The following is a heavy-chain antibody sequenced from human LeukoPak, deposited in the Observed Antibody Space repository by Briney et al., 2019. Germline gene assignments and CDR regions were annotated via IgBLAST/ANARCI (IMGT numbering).Heavy chain of an antibody. J-gene: IGHJ4*02. V-gene: IGHV1-3*01. CDR3: ATNVGAFPVVVTATYFDY. CDR1: GYTFTSYA. CDR2: INAGNGNT. D-gene: IGHD2-21*02. Sequence: ASVKVSCKASGYTFTSYAMHWVRQAPGQRLEWMGWINAGNGNTKYSQKFQGRVTITRDTSASTAYMELSSLRSEDTAVYYCATNVGAFPVVVTATYFDYWGQGTLVTVSS.